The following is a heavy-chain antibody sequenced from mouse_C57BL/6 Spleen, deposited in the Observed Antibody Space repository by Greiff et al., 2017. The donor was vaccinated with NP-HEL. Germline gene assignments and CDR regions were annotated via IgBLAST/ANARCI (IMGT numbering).Heavy chain of an antibody. V-gene: IGHV6-3*01. D-gene: IGHD6-1*01. CDR1: GFTFSNYW. CDR3: TDSPSFYFDY. J-gene: IGHJ2*01. Sequence: VQLKESGGGLVQPGGSMKLSCVASGFTFSNYWMNWVRQSPEKGLEWVAQIRLKSDNYATHYAESVKGRFTISRDDSKSSVYLQMNNLRAEDTGIYYCTDSPSFYFDYWGQGTTLTVSS. CDR2: IRLKSDNYAT.